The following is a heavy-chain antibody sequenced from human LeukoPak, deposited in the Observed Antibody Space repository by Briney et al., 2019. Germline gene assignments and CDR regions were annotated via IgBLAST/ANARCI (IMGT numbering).Heavy chain of an antibody. D-gene: IGHD3-10*01. Sequence: SETLSLTCNVSGASMSSNYWSWIRQPPGKGLEWIGYIYHSGNTNYSPSLESRVAMSVDESKNQSSLRVHFVSAADTALYYCARLDGSGSYLGYFDYWGQGTRVTVSS. CDR2: IYHSGNT. CDR1: GASMSSNY. CDR3: ARLDGSGSYLGYFDY. V-gene: IGHV4-59*08. J-gene: IGHJ4*02.